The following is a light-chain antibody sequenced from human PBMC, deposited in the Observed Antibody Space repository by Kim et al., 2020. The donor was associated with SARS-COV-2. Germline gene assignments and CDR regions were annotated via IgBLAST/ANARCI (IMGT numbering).Light chain of an antibody. Sequence: QAVVTQEPSLTVSPEATVTLTCGSSAGAVTSGHYPYWFQQKPGQAPRTLIYHATNKHPWTPARFSGSLLGDKAALTLSGAQPEDEAYYYCLLYDSGSWLFGGGTQLTVL. CDR2: HAT. V-gene: IGLV7-46*01. J-gene: IGLJ3*02. CDR1: AGAVTSGHY. CDR3: LLYDSGSWL.